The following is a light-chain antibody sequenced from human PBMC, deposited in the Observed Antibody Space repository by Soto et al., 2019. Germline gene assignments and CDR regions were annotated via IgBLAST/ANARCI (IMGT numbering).Light chain of an antibody. CDR1: SSNIGAGYD. CDR3: QSYDSSLIALV. CDR2: GNS. Sequence: QSVLTQPPSVSGAPGQRVTISCTGSSSNIGAGYDVHWYQQLPGTAPKLLIYGNSNRPSGVPERFSGSKSGTSASLAITGLQAEDEADYYCQSYDSSLIALVFGGGTKLTVL. J-gene: IGLJ2*01. V-gene: IGLV1-40*01.